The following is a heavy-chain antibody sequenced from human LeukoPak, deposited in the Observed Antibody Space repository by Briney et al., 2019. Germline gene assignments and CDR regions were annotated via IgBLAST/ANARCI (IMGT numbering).Heavy chain of an antibody. Sequence: PGGSLRLSCAASGFTFSSYAMSWVRQAPGKGLEWVSAISGSGGSTYYADSVKGRFTISRDNSKNTLYLQMNSLRAEDTAVYYCAKANLVAPDYYYYYGMDVWGQGTTVTVSS. D-gene: IGHD2-2*01. CDR2: ISGSGGST. V-gene: IGHV3-23*01. J-gene: IGHJ6*02. CDR3: AKANLVAPDYYYYYGMDV. CDR1: GFTFSSYA.